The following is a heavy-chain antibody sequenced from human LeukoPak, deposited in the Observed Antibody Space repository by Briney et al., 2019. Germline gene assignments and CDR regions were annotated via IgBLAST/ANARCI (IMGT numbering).Heavy chain of an antibody. J-gene: IGHJ3*02. V-gene: IGHV1-69*04. CDR1: GGTFSSYA. D-gene: IGHD3-22*01. CDR3: ARDGEDRDYYDYQNAFDI. CDR2: IIPILGIA. Sequence: ASVKVSCKASGGTFSSYAISWVRQAPGQGLEWMGRIIPILGIANYAQKFQGRVTITADKSTSTAYMELSSLRSEDTAVYYCARDGEDRDYYDYQNAFDIWGQGTMVTVSS.